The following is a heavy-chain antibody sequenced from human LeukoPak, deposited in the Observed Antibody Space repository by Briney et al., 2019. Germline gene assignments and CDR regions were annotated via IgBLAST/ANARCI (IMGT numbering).Heavy chain of an antibody. D-gene: IGHD3-10*01. CDR1: GFSVSSNY. V-gene: IGHV3-66*01. Sequence: GGSLRLSCAASGFSVSSNYMNWVRQAPGKGLEWVSVLYSGGCTYYADSVKGRFTISRDNSKNTLYLQMNSLRAEDTAVYYCAREGRKYGSGSLYYFDYWGQGIVVTVSS. J-gene: IGHJ4*02. CDR2: LYSGGCT. CDR3: AREGRKYGSGSLYYFDY.